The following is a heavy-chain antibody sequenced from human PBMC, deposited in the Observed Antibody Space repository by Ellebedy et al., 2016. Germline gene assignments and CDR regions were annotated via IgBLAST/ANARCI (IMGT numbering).Heavy chain of an antibody. D-gene: IGHD5/OR15-5a*01. Sequence: HTGGSLRLSCAASGLAFSTYSVNWVRQVPGKGLVWVSRIREDGSTTIYADSVQGRFIISRDNAKNTLYLQMNSLRAEDTAVYYCTGSVYAYWYFDLWGRGTLVTVSS. V-gene: IGHV3-74*01. CDR1: GLAFSTYS. J-gene: IGHJ2*01. CDR3: TGSVYAYWYFDL. CDR2: IREDGSTT.